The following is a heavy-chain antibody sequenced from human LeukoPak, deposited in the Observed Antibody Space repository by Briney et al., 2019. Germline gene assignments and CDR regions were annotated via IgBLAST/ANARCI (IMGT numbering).Heavy chain of an antibody. V-gene: IGHV3-53*01. Sequence: GGSLRLSCAASGFTVSSNYMSWVRQAPGKGLEWVSVIYSGGSTYYADSVKGRFTISRDNSKNTLYLQMNSLRAEDTAVYYCARGPSAMTTWTLYWGQGTLVTVSS. CDR1: GFTVSSNY. D-gene: IGHD4-17*01. CDR2: IYSGGST. J-gene: IGHJ4*02. CDR3: ARGPSAMTTWTLY.